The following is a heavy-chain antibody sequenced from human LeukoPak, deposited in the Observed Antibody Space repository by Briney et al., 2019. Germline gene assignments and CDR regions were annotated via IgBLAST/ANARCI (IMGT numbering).Heavy chain of an antibody. CDR1: GFTFSDYY. CDR3: ARGPSDSSGYYYVPEYYFDY. D-gene: IGHD3-22*01. Sequence: PGGSLRLSCAASGFTFSDYYMSWVRQAPGKGLEWVSVIYGGGSTYYADSVKGRFTISRDNSKNTLYLQMNSLRAEDTAVYYCARGPSDSSGYYYVPEYYFDYWGQGTLVTVSS. J-gene: IGHJ4*02. V-gene: IGHV3-66*01. CDR2: IYGGGST.